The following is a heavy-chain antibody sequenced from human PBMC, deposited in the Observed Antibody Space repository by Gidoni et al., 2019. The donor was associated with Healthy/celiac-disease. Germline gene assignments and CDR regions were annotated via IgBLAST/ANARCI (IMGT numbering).Heavy chain of an antibody. D-gene: IGHD3-22*01. J-gene: IGHJ4*02. CDR1: GFTFGDYA. Sequence: EVQLVESGGGLVQPGRSLRLSCTASGFTFGDYAMSWFRQAPGKGLEWVGFIRSKAYGGTTEYAASVKGRFTISRDDSKSIAYLQMNSLKTEDTAVYYCTRAVARLYYDSSGCVDYWGQGTLVTVSS. CDR2: IRSKAYGGTT. CDR3: TRAVARLYYDSSGCVDY. V-gene: IGHV3-49*03.